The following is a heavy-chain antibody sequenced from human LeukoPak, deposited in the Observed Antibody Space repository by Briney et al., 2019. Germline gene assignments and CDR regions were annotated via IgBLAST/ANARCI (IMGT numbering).Heavy chain of an antibody. CDR1: GASISSHY. CDR2: FCYSGNT. CDR3: ARAGGVHDTPLDLDY. J-gene: IGHJ4*02. D-gene: IGHD5-18*01. V-gene: IGHV4-59*11. Sequence: NPSETLSLTCTVSGASISSHYWSWIRQPPGRGLEWIGDFCYSGNTNYNPFLKSRVTISVDTSKNQFSLKLTSVTAADTAVYYCARAGGVHDTPLDLDYWGQGTLVTVSS.